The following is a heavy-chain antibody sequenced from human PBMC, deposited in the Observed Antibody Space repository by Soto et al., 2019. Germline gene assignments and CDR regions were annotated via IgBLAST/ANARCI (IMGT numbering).Heavy chain of an antibody. D-gene: IGHD3-10*01. J-gene: IGHJ4*02. V-gene: IGHV3-48*04. CDR3: VRSGDYRSGSYWYFFDY. CDR2: IDSSSSNK. Sequence: GGSLRLSCAASGFTFDSYSMNWVRQAPGKGLEWVSYIDSSSSNKHYADSVKGRFTISRDNAKNSLFLQLNSLRAEDTALYYCVRSGDYRSGSYWYFFDYWGQGALVTVS. CDR1: GFTFDSYS.